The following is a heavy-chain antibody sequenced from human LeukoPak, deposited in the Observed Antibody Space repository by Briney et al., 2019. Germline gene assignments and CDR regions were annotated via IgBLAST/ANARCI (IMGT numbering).Heavy chain of an antibody. Sequence: GGSLRLSCAASGFTFNYAWMSWVRQTPGKGLEWLGRIKGKTDGGTTDYAAPVKGRFTISRDDSKNTLYLQMNSLKTEDTAVYYCTTGNSGYWGQGTLVTVSS. D-gene: IGHD4-23*01. CDR3: TTGNSGY. CDR1: GFTFNYAW. V-gene: IGHV3-15*01. J-gene: IGHJ4*02. CDR2: IKGKTDGGTT.